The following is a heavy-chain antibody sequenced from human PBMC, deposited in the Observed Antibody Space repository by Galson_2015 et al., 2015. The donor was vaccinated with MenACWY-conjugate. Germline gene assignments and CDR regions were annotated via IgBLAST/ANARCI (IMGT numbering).Heavy chain of an antibody. Sequence: SLRLCCAASGFTFSDYAMTWVRQAPGRGLEWVSGISGSGDTTYYADPVNGRFAISRDNSKNTLSLQMNGLRAEDTGVYFCARNLYDPWYYFDHWGHGVLVTVSS. CDR2: ISGSGDTT. CDR1: GFTFSDYA. CDR3: ARNLYDPWYYFDH. J-gene: IGHJ4*01. D-gene: IGHD1-14*01. V-gene: IGHV3-23*01.